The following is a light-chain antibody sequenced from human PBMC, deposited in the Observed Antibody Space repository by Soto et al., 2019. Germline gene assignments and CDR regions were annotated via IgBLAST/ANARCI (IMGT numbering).Light chain of an antibody. CDR3: QQYNSFVYT. CDR1: QSISSW. J-gene: IGKJ2*01. Sequence: DIQMTQSPSTLSASVGDRVTTTCRASQSISSWLAWYQQKPGKAPKLLIYKASSLESGVPSRFSGSGSGTEFTLTISSLQPDDFATYYCQQYNSFVYTFGQGTKVDIK. CDR2: KAS. V-gene: IGKV1-5*03.